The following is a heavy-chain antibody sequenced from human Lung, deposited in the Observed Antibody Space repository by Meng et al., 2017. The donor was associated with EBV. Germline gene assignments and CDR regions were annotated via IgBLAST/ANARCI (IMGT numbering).Heavy chain of an antibody. V-gene: IGHV4-4*02. CDR3: ARAGYHRPADDY. D-gene: IGHD6-25*01. J-gene: IGHJ4*02. CDR2: ISHSGDT. CDR1: AGFISSGDW. Sequence: QVRLQGSGPGLVKPSGTLSLTCAVSAGFISSGDWWSWLRQPPGKGLEWIGEISHSGDTSYNPSLRGRITISIDKAKSQFSLKLTSVTAADTAVYYCARAGYHRPADDYWGQGTLVTVSS.